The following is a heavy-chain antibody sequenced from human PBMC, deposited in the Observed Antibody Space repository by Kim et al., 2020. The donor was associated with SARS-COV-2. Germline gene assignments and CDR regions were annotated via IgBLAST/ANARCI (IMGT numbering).Heavy chain of an antibody. D-gene: IGHD3-10*01. Sequence: SQKVQGGGTLTRDTSAGTAYMELSSLRSEDTAVYYCARAMVRGVITLDYWGQGTLVTVSS. CDR3: ARAMVRGVITLDY. J-gene: IGHJ4*02. V-gene: IGHV1-3*01.